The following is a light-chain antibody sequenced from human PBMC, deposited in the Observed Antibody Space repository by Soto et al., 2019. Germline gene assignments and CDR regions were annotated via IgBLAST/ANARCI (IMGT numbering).Light chain of an antibody. CDR3: QQYQSLWT. Sequence: DIQMTQSPLSLSASVGDRVTITCRASQSISSWLAWYQQKPGKAPKVLIYKASSLESGVPSRFSGSGSGTEFTLTISSRQPDDSATYYCQQYQSLWTFGQGTKVEIK. CDR2: KAS. J-gene: IGKJ1*01. V-gene: IGKV1-5*03. CDR1: QSISSW.